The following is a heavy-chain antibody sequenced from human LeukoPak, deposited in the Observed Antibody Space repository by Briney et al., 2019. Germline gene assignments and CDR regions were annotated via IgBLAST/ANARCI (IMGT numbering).Heavy chain of an antibody. V-gene: IGHV1-18*01. CDR3: ARRGYYGDYDY. D-gene: IGHD4-17*01. Sequence: GASVKVSCKASGYTFNTYAISWVRQAPGQGLEWMGWISGYNGNTDYAEKLQGRVTMTTDTSTSTAYMDLRSLRPDDTAVYYCARRGYYGDYDYWGQGTLVTVSS. CDR1: GYTFNTYA. CDR2: ISGYNGNT. J-gene: IGHJ4*02.